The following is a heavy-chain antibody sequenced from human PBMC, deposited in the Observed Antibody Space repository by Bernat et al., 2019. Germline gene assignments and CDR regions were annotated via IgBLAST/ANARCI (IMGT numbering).Heavy chain of an antibody. CDR2: IKEDESEK. J-gene: IGHJ3*02. CDR1: GFAFSSYW. D-gene: IGHD4-23*01. CDR3: ARPLGWRDAFDI. V-gene: IGHV3-7*04. Sequence: EVQLVESGGDLVQPGGSLRLSCAASGFAFSSYWMSWVRQAPGKGLEWVANIKEDESEKYYVESVKGRFTISRDNAKNSLYLQMNSLRAEDTAVYYCARPLGWRDAFDIWGQGTVVTVSS.